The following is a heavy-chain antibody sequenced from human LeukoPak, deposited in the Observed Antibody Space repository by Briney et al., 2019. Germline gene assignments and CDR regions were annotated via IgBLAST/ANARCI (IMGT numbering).Heavy chain of an antibody. J-gene: IGHJ4*02. CDR3: ARDLGYSSGPNY. CDR1: GFTFSSYW. D-gene: IGHD6-19*01. Sequence: GGSLRLSCAASGFTFSSYWMSWVRQTPGKGLEWVANIKQDGSEKSSVDSVKGRFTISRDNAKNSLYLQMNSLRAEDTAVYYCARDLGYSSGPNYWGQGTRVTVSS. CDR2: IKQDGSEK. V-gene: IGHV3-7*01.